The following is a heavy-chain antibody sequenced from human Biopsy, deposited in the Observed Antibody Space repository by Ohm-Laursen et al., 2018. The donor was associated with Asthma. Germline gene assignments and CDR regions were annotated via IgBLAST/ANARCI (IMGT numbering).Heavy chain of an antibody. V-gene: IGHV3-9*01. CDR2: ISWNSGSI. J-gene: IGHJ4*02. D-gene: IGHD1-26*01. CDR3: AKGEWELLEASFDY. Sequence: SLRLSCTASGFTFSSYAMHWVRQAPGKGLEWVSGISWNSGSIGYADSVKGRFTISRDNAKNSLYLQMNSLRAEDTALYYCAKGEWELLEASFDYWGQGTLVTVSS. CDR1: GFTFSSYA.